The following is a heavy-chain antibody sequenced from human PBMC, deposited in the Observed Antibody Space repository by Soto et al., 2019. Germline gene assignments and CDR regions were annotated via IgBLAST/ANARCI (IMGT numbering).Heavy chain of an antibody. CDR2: MNPNSGNT. V-gene: IGHV1-8*01. J-gene: IGHJ5*02. CDR1: GYTFTSYD. CDR3: AREDILTGYYRYNWFDP. D-gene: IGHD3-9*01. Sequence: QVQLVQSGAEVKKPGASVKVSCKASGYTFTSYDINWVRQATGQGLEWMGWMNPNSGNTGYAQKFQGRVTMTRNTSICTAYMELSSLRSEDTAVYYCAREDILTGYYRYNWFDPWGQGTLVTVSS.